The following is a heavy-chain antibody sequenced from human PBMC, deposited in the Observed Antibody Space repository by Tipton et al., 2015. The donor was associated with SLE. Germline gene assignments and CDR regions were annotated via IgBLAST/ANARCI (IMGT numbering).Heavy chain of an antibody. D-gene: IGHD4-17*01. Sequence: LSLTCTVSGGSISGHYWSWIRQPPGKRPEWVGYIYYSGSTNYNPSLKSRVTISVDTSKNQFSLKLTSVTAADTAVYYCARRTTVTTAGWWFFDLWGRGTLVTVSS. CDR3: ARRTTVTTAGWWFFDL. CDR1: GGSISGHY. V-gene: IGHV4-59*11. J-gene: IGHJ2*01. CDR2: IYYSGST.